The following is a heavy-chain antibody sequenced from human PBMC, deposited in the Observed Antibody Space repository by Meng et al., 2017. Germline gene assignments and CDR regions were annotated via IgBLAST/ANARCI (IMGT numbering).Heavy chain of an antibody. CDR3: SRISIPPSGDYYDSSGYSELRNAFDI. Sequence: SVKVSCKASGYTFTDYYIHWVRQAPGQGLEWMGGIIPIFGTANYAQKFQGRVTITTDESTSTAYMELSSLRSEDTAVYYCSRISIPPSGDYYDSSGYSELRNAFDIWGQGTMVTVSS. CDR1: GYTFTDYY. J-gene: IGHJ3*02. CDR2: IIPIFGTA. V-gene: IGHV1-69*05. D-gene: IGHD3-22*01.